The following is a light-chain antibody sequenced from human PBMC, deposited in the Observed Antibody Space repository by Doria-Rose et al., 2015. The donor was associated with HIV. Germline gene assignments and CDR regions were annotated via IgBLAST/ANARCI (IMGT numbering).Light chain of an antibody. CDR3: HQYGTSWT. J-gene: IGKJ1*01. CDR2: DGS. V-gene: IGKV3-20*01. CDR1: QSFSSTY. Sequence: TQSPGTLSLSPGERATLSCRASQSFSSTYLAWYQQKPGQAPSRLIYDGSTRATGIPDRCSASGSRTDFTLTINRLEPEDFALYYCHQYGTSWTFGQGTKVEI.